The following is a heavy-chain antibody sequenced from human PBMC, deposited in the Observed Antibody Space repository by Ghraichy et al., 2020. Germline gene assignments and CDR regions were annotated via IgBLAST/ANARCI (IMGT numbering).Heavy chain of an antibody. Sequence: SQTLSLTCTVSGGSISSYYWSWIRQPPGKGLEWIGYIYYSGSTNYNPSLKSRVTISVDTSKNQFSLKLSSVTAADTAVYYCARVDPGRYYYGMDVWGQGTTVTVSS. CDR3: ARVDPGRYYYGMDV. D-gene: IGHD1-14*01. CDR2: IYYSGST. J-gene: IGHJ6*02. V-gene: IGHV4-59*01. CDR1: GGSISSYY.